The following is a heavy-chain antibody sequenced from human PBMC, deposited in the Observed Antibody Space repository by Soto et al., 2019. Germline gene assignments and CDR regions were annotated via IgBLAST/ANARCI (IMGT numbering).Heavy chain of an antibody. CDR2: INAGNGNT. CDR1: GYTFTSHA. V-gene: IGHV1-3*01. CDR3: ARDSYHYDSSRYHSWFDP. D-gene: IGHD3-22*01. J-gene: IGHJ5*02. Sequence: QVQLVQSGAEVKKPGASVKVSCRASGYTFTSHAMHWVRQAPGQRLEWMGWINAGNGNTIYSQKFKGGVTITRDTSASTAYIEPSSLRSEDTAVYYWARDSYHYDSSRYHSWFDPWGQGTLVTVSS.